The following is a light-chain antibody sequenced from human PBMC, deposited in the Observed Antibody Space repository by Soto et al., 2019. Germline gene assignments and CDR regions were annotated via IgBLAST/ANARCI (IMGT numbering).Light chain of an antibody. J-gene: IGLJ3*02. CDR1: SRDVGGYHY. CDR2: EVS. V-gene: IGLV2-14*01. Sequence: QSALTQPASVSGSPGQSITISCTGTSRDVGGYHYVSWYQQHPGKAPKLMIYEVSNRPTGVSNRFSGSKSANTASLTISGLQAEDEADYYCSSYTSSNPPVFGGGTKLTAL. CDR3: SSYTSSNPPV.